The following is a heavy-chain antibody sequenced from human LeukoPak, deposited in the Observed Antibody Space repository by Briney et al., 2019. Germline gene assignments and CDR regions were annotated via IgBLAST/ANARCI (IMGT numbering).Heavy chain of an antibody. Sequence: GGSLRLSCAASGFTFDDYGMSWVRQAPGKGLEWVSGINWNGGSTGYADSVKGRFTISRDNAKNSLYLQMNSLRAEDTALYYCARVYSSSLRGWFDPWGQGTLVTVSS. V-gene: IGHV3-20*04. CDR1: GFTFDDYG. CDR3: ARVYSSSLRGWFDP. J-gene: IGHJ5*02. CDR2: INWNGGST. D-gene: IGHD6-6*01.